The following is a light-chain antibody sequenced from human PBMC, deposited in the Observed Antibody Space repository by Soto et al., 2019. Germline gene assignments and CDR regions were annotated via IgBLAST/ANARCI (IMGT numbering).Light chain of an antibody. Sequence: EIVLTQSPGTLSLSPGERATLSCRASQSVSNNYLAWYQQKPGQPPRLLIYDASNRATAIPARFSGSGSGTDFTLTIYRLEPEDFAVYYCQQSGYSPITFGQGTRLEIK. CDR2: DAS. CDR1: QSVSNNY. CDR3: QQSGYSPIT. J-gene: IGKJ5*01. V-gene: IGKV3-20*01.